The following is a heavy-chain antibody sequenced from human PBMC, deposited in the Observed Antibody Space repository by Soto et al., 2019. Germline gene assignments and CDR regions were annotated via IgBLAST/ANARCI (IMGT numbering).Heavy chain of an antibody. CDR2: IYPGDSDT. CDR1: GYSFTSYL. CDR3: ARHIGYDMDY. D-gene: IGHD3-22*01. V-gene: IGHV5-51*01. Sequence: GESLKISFKGSGYSFTSYLIGWVRQMPVKGLEWMGIIYPGDSDTRYSPSFQGQVTISADKSISTAYLQWSSLKASETAMYYCARHIGYDMDYWGQGTLVAVSP. J-gene: IGHJ4*02.